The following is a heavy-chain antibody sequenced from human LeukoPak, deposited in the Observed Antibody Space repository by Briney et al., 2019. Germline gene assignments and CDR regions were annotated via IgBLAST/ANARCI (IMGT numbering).Heavy chain of an antibody. CDR3: TRGYSGTYIYVFDI. CDR2: SRNKADSDTT. D-gene: IGHD5-24*01. V-gene: IGHV3-72*01. J-gene: IGHJ3*02. Sequence: GGSLRLSCAASGFTFSDHYVDWVRQAPGKGLEWVGRSRNKADSDTTEYAASVKGRFTISREDSKNTMYLQMNSLKTEDTAVYYCTRGYSGTYIYVFDIWGQGTMVTVSS. CDR1: GFTFSDHY.